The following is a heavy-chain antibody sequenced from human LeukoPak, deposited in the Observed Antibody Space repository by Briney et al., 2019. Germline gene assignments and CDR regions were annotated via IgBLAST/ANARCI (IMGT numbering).Heavy chain of an antibody. CDR1: GGSISSSTYY. CDR2: IYYSGST. Sequence: SETLSLTCTVSGGSISSSTYYWGWIRQPPGKGLEWIGSIYYSGSTYYNPSLKSRVTISVDTSKNQFSLKLSSVTAADTAVYYCAREETYYDFWSGYYRERSFDYWGQGTLVTVSS. J-gene: IGHJ4*02. D-gene: IGHD3-3*01. CDR3: AREETYYDFWSGYYRERSFDY. V-gene: IGHV4-39*02.